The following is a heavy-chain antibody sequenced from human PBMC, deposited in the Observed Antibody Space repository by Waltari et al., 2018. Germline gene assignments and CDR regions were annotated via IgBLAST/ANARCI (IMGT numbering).Heavy chain of an antibody. CDR3: ARAHWSGSHLYRYYYYMDV. Sequence: QVQLVQSGAEVKKPGASVKVSCKASGYTFTSYAMHWVRQAPGQRLEWMGWINAGNGNTKYSQEFQGRVTITRDTSASTAYMDLSSLRSEDMAVYYCARAHWSGSHLYRYYYYMDVWGKGTTVTVSS. CDR1: GYTFTSYA. D-gene: IGHD3-3*01. CDR2: INAGNGNT. J-gene: IGHJ6*03. V-gene: IGHV1-3*03.